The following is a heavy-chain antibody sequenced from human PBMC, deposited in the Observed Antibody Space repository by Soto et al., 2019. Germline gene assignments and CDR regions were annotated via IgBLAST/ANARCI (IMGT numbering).Heavy chain of an antibody. CDR3: ARGFHYGTIDS. CDR2: IFPGGIT. J-gene: IGHJ4*02. V-gene: IGHV3-53*01. Sequence: EVQLVESGGALIQPGGSLRLSCAASGFSVNSDYMSWVRQAPGKGLEWVSLIFPGGITYYADSVKGRFTISKDSSKNTLYLQMNNLRADDTAIFYCARGFHYGTIDSWGQGALVTVSP. CDR1: GFSVNSDY. D-gene: IGHD3-10*01.